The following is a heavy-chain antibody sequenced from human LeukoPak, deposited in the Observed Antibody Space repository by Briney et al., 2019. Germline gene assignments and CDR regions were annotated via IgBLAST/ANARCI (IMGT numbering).Heavy chain of an antibody. D-gene: IGHD3-22*01. CDR3: ARDGGLGYYDGSTYLNWFDP. V-gene: IGHV3-21*04. CDR1: GFTFSSYS. Sequence: GGSLRLSCAASGFTFSSYSMNWVRQAPGKGLEWVSSISSSSSYIYYADSVKGRFTISRDNAKNSLYLQMNSLRAEDTAVYFCARDGGLGYYDGSTYLNWFDPWGQGTLVTVSS. CDR2: ISSSSSYI. J-gene: IGHJ5*02.